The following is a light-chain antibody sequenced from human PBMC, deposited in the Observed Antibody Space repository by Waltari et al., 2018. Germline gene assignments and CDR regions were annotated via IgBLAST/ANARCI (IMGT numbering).Light chain of an antibody. CDR3: QQRSSWTPHT. V-gene: IGKV3-11*01. J-gene: IGKJ2*01. Sequence: EIVLTQSPATLSLSPGETATLSCRASQSVGTYLAWYQQKPGQAPRLLIYDASNRATGIPARFRGSGSGTDFTLTIISLEPEDFALYYCQQRSSWTPHTFGQGARLEIK. CDR1: QSVGTY. CDR2: DAS.